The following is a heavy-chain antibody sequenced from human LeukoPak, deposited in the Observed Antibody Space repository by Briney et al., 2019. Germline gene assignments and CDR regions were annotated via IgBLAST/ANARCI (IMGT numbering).Heavy chain of an antibody. CDR2: ISYSGST. J-gene: IGHJ4*02. CDR1: GASISSYY. Sequence: SETLSLTCTVSGASISSYYWSWIRQPPGKGLEWIGYISYSGSTNYNPSLKSRVTISADTSKNQVSLTLSSVTAADTAVYYCARHPELYFFDYWGQGTMVTVSS. V-gene: IGHV4-59*08. D-gene: IGHD3-10*01. CDR3: ARHPELYFFDY.